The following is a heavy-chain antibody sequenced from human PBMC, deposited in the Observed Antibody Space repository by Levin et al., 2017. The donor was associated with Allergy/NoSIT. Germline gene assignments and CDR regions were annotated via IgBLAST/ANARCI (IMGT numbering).Heavy chain of an antibody. CDR2: IYSGGST. CDR3: ATTTDYGDYFQY. Sequence: GGSLRLSCAASGFTVSSNYMSWVRQAPGKGLEWVSVIYSGGSTYYADSVKGRFTISRDNSKNTLYLQMNSLRAEDTAVYYCATTTDYGDYFQYWGQGTLVTVSS. J-gene: IGHJ4*02. CDR1: GFTVSSNY. V-gene: IGHV3-66*01. D-gene: IGHD4-17*01.